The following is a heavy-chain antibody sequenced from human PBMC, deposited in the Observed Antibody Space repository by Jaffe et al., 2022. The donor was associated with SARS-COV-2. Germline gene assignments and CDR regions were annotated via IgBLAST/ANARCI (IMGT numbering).Heavy chain of an antibody. Sequence: QVQLVQSGAEVRKPGASVKVSCKASGYSFTTYAVHWVRQAPGQRVEWMGWINTAEGNTYYSQKFQGRLTISRDTSASTVDMELSSLGAADTAVYYCARDPADCGGAKCFLDYYTMDVWGQGTTVTVSS. CDR3: ARDPADCGGAKCFLDYYTMDV. J-gene: IGHJ6*02. V-gene: IGHV1-3*04. CDR1: GYSFTTYA. D-gene: IGHD2-21*01. CDR2: INTAEGNT.